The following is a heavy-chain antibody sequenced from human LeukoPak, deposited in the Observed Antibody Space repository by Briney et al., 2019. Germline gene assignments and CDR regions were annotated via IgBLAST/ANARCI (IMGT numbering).Heavy chain of an antibody. CDR3: ARRGGYNYGYFDY. J-gene: IGHJ4*02. V-gene: IGHV5-51*01. CDR2: IYPGDSDT. Sequence: GESLKISCKGSEYSFTNYWIGWVRQTPGKGLERMGFIYPGDSDTTYSPSFQGQVTISADKSISTAYLQWSSLKASDTAMYYCARRGGYNYGYFDYWGQGTQVTVSS. CDR1: EYSFTNYW. D-gene: IGHD5-18*01.